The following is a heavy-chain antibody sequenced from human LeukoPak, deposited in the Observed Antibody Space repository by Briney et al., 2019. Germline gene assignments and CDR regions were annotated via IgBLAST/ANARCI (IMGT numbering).Heavy chain of an antibody. V-gene: IGHV3-48*02. CDR2: ISSSSSTI. D-gene: IGHD6-19*01. Sequence: GGSLRLSCAASGFTLSGYSMNWVRQAPGKGLEWVSYISSSSSTIYYADSVKGRFAISRDIAKNSLYLQMNSLRDEDTAVYYCAREYRGGWFFDYWGQGTLVTVSS. J-gene: IGHJ4*02. CDR1: GFTLSGYS. CDR3: AREYRGGWFFDY.